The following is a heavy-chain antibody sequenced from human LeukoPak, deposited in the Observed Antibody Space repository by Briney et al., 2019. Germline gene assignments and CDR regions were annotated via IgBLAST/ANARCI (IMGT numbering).Heavy chain of an antibody. V-gene: IGHV1-69*01. CDR3: ARDGRVLGAPYYFYGMDV. CDR2: IIPIFGTA. J-gene: IGHJ6*02. Sequence: GSSVKVSCKASGGTFSIYAISWVRQAPGQGLEWMGGIIPIFGTANYAQKFQGRVTITADESTSTAYMELSSLRSEDTAVYYCARDGRVLGAPYYFYGMDVWGQGTTVTVSS. CDR1: GGTFSIYA. D-gene: IGHD3-16*01.